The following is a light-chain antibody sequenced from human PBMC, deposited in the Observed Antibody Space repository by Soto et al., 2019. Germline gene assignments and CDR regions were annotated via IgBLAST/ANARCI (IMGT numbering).Light chain of an antibody. CDR1: SSDVGSYNL. CDR3: CSYAGSSTLWV. Sequence: QSVLTQPASVSGSPGQSITISCTGTSSDVGSYNLVSWYQQHPGKAPKLMMYEGSKRPSGVSNRFSGSKSGNTASLTISGLQAEDEADYYCCSYAGSSTLWVFGTGTKLTVL. J-gene: IGLJ1*01. CDR2: EGS. V-gene: IGLV2-23*01.